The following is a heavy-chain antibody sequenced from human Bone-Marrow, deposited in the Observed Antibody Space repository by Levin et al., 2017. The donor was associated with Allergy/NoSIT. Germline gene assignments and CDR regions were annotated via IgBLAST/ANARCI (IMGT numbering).Heavy chain of an antibody. CDR1: GHTFTGYY. Sequence: PVASVKVSCKTSGHTFTGYYMHWVRQSPGRGLEWMGWLNPNSGGTKYAQKVRGRVTMGSDASFTTAFLLLARLRSDFTAVYFCAVLIIPDYYYDNIGYSSEYFDLWGRGTLVTVSS. J-gene: IGHJ2*01. V-gene: IGHV1-2*02. CDR3: AVLIIPDYYYDNIGYSSEYFDL. D-gene: IGHD3-22*01. CDR2: LNPNSGGT.